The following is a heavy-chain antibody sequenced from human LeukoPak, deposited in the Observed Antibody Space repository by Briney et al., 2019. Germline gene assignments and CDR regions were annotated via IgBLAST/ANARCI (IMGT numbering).Heavy chain of an antibody. CDR3: ARGPDTATFDY. CDR2: TYYNSKWYT. CDR1: GDSVSTASNA. Sequence: SQTLSLTCAISGDSVSTASNAWYWIRQSPSRGLEWLGRTYYNSKWYTDYAVSVSGRTTINPDTSRNQLSLQLNSVTPEDTAVYYCARGPDTATFDYWGQGTLVTVSS. D-gene: IGHD1-14*01. J-gene: IGHJ4*02. V-gene: IGHV6-1*01.